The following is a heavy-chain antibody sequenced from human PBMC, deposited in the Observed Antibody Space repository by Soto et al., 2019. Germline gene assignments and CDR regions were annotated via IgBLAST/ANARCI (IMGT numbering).Heavy chain of an antibody. CDR1: GFTFSSYG. V-gene: IGHV3-30*18. J-gene: IGHJ4*02. CDR3: AKDQVRVVAAAAFDY. Sequence: QVQLVESGGGVVQPGRSLGLSCAASGFTFSSYGMHWVRQAPGKGLEWVAVISYDGSNKYYADSVKGRFTISRDNSKNTLYLQMNSLRAEDTAVYYCAKDQVRVVAAAAFDYWGQGTLVTVSS. D-gene: IGHD2-15*01. CDR2: ISYDGSNK.